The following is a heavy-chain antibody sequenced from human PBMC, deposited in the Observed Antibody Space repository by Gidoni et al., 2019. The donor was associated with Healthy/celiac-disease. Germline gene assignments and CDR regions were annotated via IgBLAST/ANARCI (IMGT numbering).Heavy chain of an antibody. CDR2: ISSSSSYI. CDR3: AGGSTRFLEWLPSSDY. D-gene: IGHD3-3*01. V-gene: IGHV3-21*01. J-gene: IGHJ4*02. CDR1: CFPCRTVG. Sequence: EVQLVESGGGLVKPGGSRRLSCAASCFPCRTVGMNWVRQAPGKGLEWVSSISSSSSYIYYADSVKGRFTISRDNAKNSLYLQMNSLRAEDTAVYYCAGGSTRFLEWLPSSDYWGQGTLVTVSS.